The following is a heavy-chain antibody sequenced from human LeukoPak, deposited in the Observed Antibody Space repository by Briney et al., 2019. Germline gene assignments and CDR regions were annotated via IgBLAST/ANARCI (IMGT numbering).Heavy chain of an antibody. CDR2: IYYSGST. D-gene: IGHD6-13*01. J-gene: IGHJ4*02. V-gene: IGHV4-61*08. CDR1: GGSVNSGDSF. CDR3: ARSNIAEDYFDY. Sequence: SETLSLTCTVSGGSVNSGDSFWSWIRQPPGKGLEWIGNIYYSGSTNYNPSLQSRVTVSIDTSKNQFSLKVRSVTPADTVVYYCARSNIAEDYFDYWGQGTLVTVSS.